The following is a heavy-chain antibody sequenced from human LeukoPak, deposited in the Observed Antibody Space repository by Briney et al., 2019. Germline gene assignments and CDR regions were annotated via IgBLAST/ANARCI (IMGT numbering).Heavy chain of an antibody. V-gene: IGHV3-7*01. CDR3: ARGQGSGYYSSFFDY. CDR1: GFTFSSYW. CDR2: IKKDESEK. Sequence: GGSLRLSCAASGFTFSSYWMSWVRQAPGKGLEWVANIKKDESEKYYVDSVKGRFTISRDNSKNTLYLQMNSLRAEDTAVYYCARGQGSGYYSSFFDYWGQGTLVTVSS. J-gene: IGHJ4*02. D-gene: IGHD3-22*01.